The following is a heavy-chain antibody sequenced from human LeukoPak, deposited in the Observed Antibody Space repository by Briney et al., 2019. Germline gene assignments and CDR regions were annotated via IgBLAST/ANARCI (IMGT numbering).Heavy chain of an antibody. D-gene: IGHD6-13*01. CDR1: GGSISSYY. CDR2: IYYSGST. V-gene: IGHV4-59*01. CDR3: ARDRAAAGRGWFDP. J-gene: IGHJ5*02. Sequence: NSSEALSLTCTVSGGSISSYYWSWIRQPPGKGLEWIGYIYYSGSTNYNPSLKSRVTISVDTSKNQFSLKLSSVTAADTAVYYCARDRAAAGRGWFDPWGQGTLVTVSS.